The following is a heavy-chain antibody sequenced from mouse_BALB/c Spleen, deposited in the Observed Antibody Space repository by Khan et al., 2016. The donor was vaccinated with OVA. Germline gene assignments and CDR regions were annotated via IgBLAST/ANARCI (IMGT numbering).Heavy chain of an antibody. CDR2: ISSGSSTI. D-gene: IGHD2-1*01. CDR3: AGSGGNFRGYFDV. V-gene: IGHV5-17*02. J-gene: IGHJ1*01. CDR1: GFTFSSFG. Sequence: EVELVESGGGLVQPGGSRKLSCAASGFTFSSFGIHWVRQAPKKGLEWVAYISSGSSTIYYVDTVKGRFTISRDIPKNTLFLQMTSLRSEDTAMYYCAGSGGNFRGYFDVWGAGTSVTVSS.